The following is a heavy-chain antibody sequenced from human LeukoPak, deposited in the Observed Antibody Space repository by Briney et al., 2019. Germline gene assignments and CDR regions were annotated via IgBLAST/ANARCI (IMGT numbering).Heavy chain of an antibody. Sequence: PGGSLRLSCAASGFTFSHFTINWVRQAPGGGLEWVSTISGSSTYIYCADSVKGRFTISRDDAKNSLYLQMNSLRAEDTAVYYCARSCGGDCYSSHRYYFDYWGQGSLVTVSS. CDR3: ARSCGGDCYSSHRYYFDY. CDR2: ISGSSTYI. V-gene: IGHV3-21*01. D-gene: IGHD2-21*02. CDR1: GFTFSHFT. J-gene: IGHJ4*02.